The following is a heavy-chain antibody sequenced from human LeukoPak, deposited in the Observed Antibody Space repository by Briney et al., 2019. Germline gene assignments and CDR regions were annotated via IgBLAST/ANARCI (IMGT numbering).Heavy chain of an antibody. D-gene: IGHD6-19*01. CDR2: IYTTGST. CDR1: GDSISTYY. J-gene: IGHJ3*02. V-gene: IGHV4-4*07. CDR3: AREGAVAVWNTFHI. Sequence: SETLSLTCTVSGDSISTYYYNWIRQPAGKGLEWIGRIYTTGSTHYNPSLKRRVCISLDTSKNQIYLELSSVTAADTAIYYCAREGAVAVWNTFHIWGQGTMVAVSS.